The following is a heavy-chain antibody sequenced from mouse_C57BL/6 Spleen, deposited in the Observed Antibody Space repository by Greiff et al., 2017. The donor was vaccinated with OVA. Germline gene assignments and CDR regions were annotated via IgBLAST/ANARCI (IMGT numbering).Heavy chain of an antibody. CDR2: IDPSDSET. D-gene: IGHD1-1*01. J-gene: IGHJ1*03. V-gene: IGHV1-52*01. Sequence: QVQLQQPGAELVRPGSSVKLSCKASGYTFTSYWMHWVKQRPIQGLEWIGNIDPSDSETHYNQKFKDKATLTVDKSSSTAYMQLSSLTSEDSAVYDCARLASDYGSWYFDVWGTGTTVTVSS. CDR3: ARLASDYGSWYFDV. CDR1: GYTFTSYW.